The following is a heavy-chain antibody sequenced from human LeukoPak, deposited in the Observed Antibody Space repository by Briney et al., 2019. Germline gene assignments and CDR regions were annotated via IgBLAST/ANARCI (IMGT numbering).Heavy chain of an antibody. V-gene: IGHV4-59*08. D-gene: IGHD3-9*01. CDR2: IYYSGST. Sequence: SETLSLTCTVSGGSISSYYWSWMRQPPGKGLEWIGYIYYSGSTNYNPSLKSRVTISVDTSKNQFSLKLSSVTAADTAVYYCARHPRLARGIFDYWGQGTLVTVSS. J-gene: IGHJ4*02. CDR3: ARHPRLARGIFDY. CDR1: GGSISSYY.